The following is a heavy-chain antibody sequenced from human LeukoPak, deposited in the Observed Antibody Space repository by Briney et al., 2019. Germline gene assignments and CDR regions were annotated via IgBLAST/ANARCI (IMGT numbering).Heavy chain of an antibody. CDR3: ARHPRSCTGSGTCYSWFDP. J-gene: IGHJ5*02. Sequence: SETLSLTCTVSGDSISIYYWSWIRQPPGKGLEWIGYVYSSGTTKYNPSLKSRVTMSVDTSKNQISLNLLSVTAADTAMYYCARHPRSCTGSGTCYSWFDPSGQGTLVTVSS. CDR2: VYSSGTT. V-gene: IGHV4-59*08. CDR1: GDSISIYY. D-gene: IGHD2-15*01.